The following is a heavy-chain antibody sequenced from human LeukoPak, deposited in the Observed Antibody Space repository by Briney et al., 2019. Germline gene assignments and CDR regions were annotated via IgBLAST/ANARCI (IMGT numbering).Heavy chain of an antibody. V-gene: IGHV1-2*02. J-gene: IGHJ4*02. CDR1: GYTFTGYY. CDR3: ARDLHQGSTVTSFRY. D-gene: IGHD4-17*01. CDR2: INPNSGGT. Sequence: GASVKVSCKASGYTFTGYYMHWVRQAPGQGLEWMGWINPNSGGTNYAQKLQGRVTMTTDTSTNTAFMELRSLRSDDTAVYYCARDLHQGSTVTSFRYWGQGTLVTVSS.